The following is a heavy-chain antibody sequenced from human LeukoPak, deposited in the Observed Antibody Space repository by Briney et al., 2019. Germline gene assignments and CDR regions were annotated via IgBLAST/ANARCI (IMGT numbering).Heavy chain of an antibody. V-gene: IGHV1-18*01. CDR2: ISVYNGNA. Sequence: ASVKVSCKASGYTFTSYGISWVRQAPGQGLEWMGWISVYNGNANYAQKFQGRVTITRNTSISTAYMELSSLRSEDTAVYYCARIGIAVTSGYYMDVWGKGTTVTVSS. CDR1: GYTFTSYG. D-gene: IGHD6-19*01. J-gene: IGHJ6*03. CDR3: ARIGIAVTSGYYMDV.